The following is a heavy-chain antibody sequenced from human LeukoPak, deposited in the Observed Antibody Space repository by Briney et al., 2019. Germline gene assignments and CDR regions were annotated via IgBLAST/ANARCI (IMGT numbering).Heavy chain of an antibody. J-gene: IGHJ4*02. CDR3: ARDSIAAAGEIDY. CDR2: ISGSGGTI. D-gene: IGHD6-13*01. CDR1: GFTFSSYA. V-gene: IGHV3-23*01. Sequence: GGSLRLSCAASGFTFSSYAMSWVRQAPGKGLEWVSAISGSGGTIYYADSVKGRFTISRDNAKNSLYLQMNSLRAEDTAVYYSARDSIAAAGEIDYWGQGTLVTVSS.